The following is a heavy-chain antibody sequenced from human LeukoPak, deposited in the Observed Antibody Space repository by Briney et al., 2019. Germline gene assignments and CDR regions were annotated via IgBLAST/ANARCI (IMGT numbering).Heavy chain of an antibody. CDR1: GFTVSSNY. D-gene: IGHD2-15*01. J-gene: IGHJ5*02. Sequence: GGSLRLSCAASGFTVSSNYMSWVRQAPGKGLEWVSVIYSGGSTYHADSAKGRFTISRDNSKNTLYLQMNSLRAEDTAVYYCARVHVGNWFDPWGQGTLVTVSA. CDR2: IYSGGST. V-gene: IGHV3-66*01. CDR3: ARVHVGNWFDP.